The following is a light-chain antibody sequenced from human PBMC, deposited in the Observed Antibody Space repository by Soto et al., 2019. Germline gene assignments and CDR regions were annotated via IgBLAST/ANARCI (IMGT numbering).Light chain of an antibody. CDR1: QSVSSSY. V-gene: IGKV3-20*01. CDR3: QQYGTSRT. CDR2: GAS. J-gene: IGKJ1*01. Sequence: ESVLTQSPGTLSLSPGERATLFCRASQSVSSSYLAWYHQKPGQAPRLLIYGASSRATGIPDRFSGSGSGTDFTLTISRLEPEDFAVYYCQQYGTSRTFGQGTKVEIK.